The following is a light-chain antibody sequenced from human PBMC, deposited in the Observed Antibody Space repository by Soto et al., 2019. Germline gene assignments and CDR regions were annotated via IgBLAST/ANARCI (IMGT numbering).Light chain of an antibody. CDR3: MQGTHWPWT. V-gene: IGKV2-30*01. CDR2: LVS. CDR1: QSLVYSDGNTY. J-gene: IGKJ1*01. Sequence: DDVMTQSPLSLPVTLVQRASISCSSSQSLVYSDGNTYLNWFHQRPGQYKRCLIYLVSNRDSGVPDRFRGSGSGTDITLKISRVEAEDVGVYYCMQGTHWPWTFGQGTKVDIK.